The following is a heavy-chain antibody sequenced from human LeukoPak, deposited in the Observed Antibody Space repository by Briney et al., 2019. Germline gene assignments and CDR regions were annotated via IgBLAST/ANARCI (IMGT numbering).Heavy chain of an antibody. Sequence: GGSLRLSCAASGFTFSSYWMTWVRQAPGKGLEWVANIKQDGGERNYVDSVKGRFTISRDNAKNSLYLQMNTLRDKDTAVYYCATGAGCGYWGQGTLVTVSS. V-gene: IGHV3-7*03. D-gene: IGHD6-19*01. CDR1: GFTFSSYW. CDR2: IKQDGGER. CDR3: ATGAGCGY. J-gene: IGHJ4*02.